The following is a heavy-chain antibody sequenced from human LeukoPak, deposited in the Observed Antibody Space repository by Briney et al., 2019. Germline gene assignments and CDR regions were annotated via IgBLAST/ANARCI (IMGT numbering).Heavy chain of an antibody. D-gene: IGHD3-3*01. Sequence: SETLSLTCTVSGGSISSSSYYWSWIRQPPGKGLEWIGYIYYSGSTNYNPSLKSRVTISVDTSKNQFSLKLSSVTAADTAVYYCARGAPGQYYDFWSGSYYYYYGMDVWGQGTTVTVSS. V-gene: IGHV4-61*01. CDR2: IYYSGST. CDR1: GGSISSSSYY. J-gene: IGHJ6*02. CDR3: ARGAPGQYYDFWSGSYYYYYGMDV.